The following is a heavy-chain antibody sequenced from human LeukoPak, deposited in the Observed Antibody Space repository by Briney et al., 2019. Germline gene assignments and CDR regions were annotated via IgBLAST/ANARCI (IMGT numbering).Heavy chain of an antibody. CDR3: ARSHGGITIRSWFVP. CDR2: INPNSGGT. D-gene: IGHD3-3*01. Sequence: PGQGLEWLGWINPNSGGTKYAKKFQGRVTMTRATSIRTAYMELSRRRSDDTAVYYCARSHGGITIRSWFVPCGERALVTVSS. J-gene: IGHJ5*02. V-gene: IGHV1-2*02.